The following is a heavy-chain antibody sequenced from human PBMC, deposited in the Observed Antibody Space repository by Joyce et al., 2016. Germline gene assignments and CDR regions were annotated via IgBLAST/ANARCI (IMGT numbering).Heavy chain of an antibody. D-gene: IGHD2-21*02. V-gene: IGHV3-7*05. J-gene: IGHJ4*02. CDR2: INQEGSAM. Sequence: EEQLVESGGGLVQAGGSLRLSCFASGFIFSNYWMSWVRQGPGKGLEWVAKINQEGSAMYHVDSVKGRFTISRDNAKNSLYLQMSSLRAEDTATYYCARDGARPLTAIPEYWGQGTLVTVSS. CDR1: GFIFSNYW. CDR3: ARDGARPLTAIPEY.